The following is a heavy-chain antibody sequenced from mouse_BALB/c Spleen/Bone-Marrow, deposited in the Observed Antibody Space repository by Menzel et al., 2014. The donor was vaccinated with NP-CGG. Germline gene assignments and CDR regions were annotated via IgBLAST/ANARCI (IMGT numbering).Heavy chain of an antibody. CDR1: GFTFSDYY. CDR3: ARGGQLGAMDY. V-gene: IGHV5-4*02. J-gene: IGHJ4*01. D-gene: IGHD3-2*01. CDR2: ISDGGSYT. Sequence: EVKLVESGGGLVKPGGSPKLSCAASGFTFSDYYMYWVRQSPEKRLEWVATISDGGSYTYYPDSVKGRFTISRDNAKNNLYLQMSSLKSEDTAMYYCARGGQLGAMDYWGQGTSVTVSS.